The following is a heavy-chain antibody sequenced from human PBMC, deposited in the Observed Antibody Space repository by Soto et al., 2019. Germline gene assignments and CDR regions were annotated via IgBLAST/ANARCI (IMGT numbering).Heavy chain of an antibody. CDR2: INAGNGNT. D-gene: IGHD3-16*01. Sequence: SVKVCCKASGDTFTSYAMHWVRQAPGQRLEWMGWINAGNGNTKYSQKFQGRVTITRDTSASTAYMELSSLRSADTAVYYCARLGAYFQSLAPWGPGTLVTVSS. CDR1: GDTFTSYA. V-gene: IGHV1-3*01. CDR3: ARLGAYFQSLAP. J-gene: IGHJ5*02.